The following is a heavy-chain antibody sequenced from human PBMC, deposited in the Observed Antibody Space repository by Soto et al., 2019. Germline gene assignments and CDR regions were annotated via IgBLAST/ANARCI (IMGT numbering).Heavy chain of an antibody. Sequence: ASVKVSCKASGYTFTGYYMHWVRQAPGQGLEWMGWINPNSGGTNYAQKLQGWVTMTRDTSISTAYMELSRLRSDDTAVYYCARVWGNYASCDYWGQGILVTVSS. J-gene: IGHJ4*02. CDR1: GYTFTGYY. V-gene: IGHV1-2*04. CDR3: ARVWGNYASCDY. CDR2: INPNSGGT. D-gene: IGHD1-7*01.